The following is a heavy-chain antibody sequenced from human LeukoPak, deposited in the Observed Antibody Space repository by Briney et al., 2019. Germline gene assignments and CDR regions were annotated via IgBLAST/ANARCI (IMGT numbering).Heavy chain of an antibody. CDR1: GYTFTSYG. CDR2: ISAYNGNT. Sequence: ASVKVPCKASGYTFTSYGISWVRQAPGQGLEWMGWISAYNGNTNYAQKLQGRVTMTTDTSTSTAYMELRSLRSDDTAVYYCAREERRVRAFDIWGQGTMVTVSS. J-gene: IGHJ3*02. CDR3: AREERRVRAFDI. V-gene: IGHV1-18*01. D-gene: IGHD1-1*01.